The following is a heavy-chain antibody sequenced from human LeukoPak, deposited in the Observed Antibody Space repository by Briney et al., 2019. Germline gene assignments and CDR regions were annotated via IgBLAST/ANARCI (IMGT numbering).Heavy chain of an antibody. Sequence: ASVKVSCKSSGYTFTGYYMHWVRQAPGQGLERMGWINPNSGGTNYAQKFQGRVTMTRATSISTAYMELNWLRSDDPAVYYCARGDFGLRFDDFWSGYYYYFDSWGQGTLVTVSS. CDR2: INPNSGGT. D-gene: IGHD3-3*01. CDR3: ARGDFGLRFDDFWSGYYYYFDS. J-gene: IGHJ4*02. CDR1: GYTFTGYY. V-gene: IGHV1-2*02.